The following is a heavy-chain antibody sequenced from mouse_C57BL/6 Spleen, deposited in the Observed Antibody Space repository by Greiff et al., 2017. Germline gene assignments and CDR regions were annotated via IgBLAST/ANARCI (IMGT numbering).Heavy chain of an antibody. D-gene: IGHD2-4*01. CDR3: ARYDYDGAWFAY. CDR2: IYPGSGST. CDR1: GYTFTSYW. Sequence: VQLQQPGAELVNPGASVKMSCKASGYTFTSYWITWVKQRPGQGLEWIGDIYPGSGSTNYNEKFKSKATLTVDTSSSTAYMQLSSLTSEDSAVYYCARYDYDGAWFAYWGQGTLVTVSA. J-gene: IGHJ3*01. V-gene: IGHV1-55*01.